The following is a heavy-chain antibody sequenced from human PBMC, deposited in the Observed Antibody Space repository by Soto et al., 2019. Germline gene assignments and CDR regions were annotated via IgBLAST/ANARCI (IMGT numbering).Heavy chain of an antibody. Sequence: GGSLRLSCAASGFTFSSYAMSWVRQAPGKGLEWVSAISGSGGSTYYADSVKGRFTISRDNSKNTLYLQMNSLRAEDTAVYYCAKDSGGIVGATPGGDAFDIWGQGTMVTVSS. CDR1: GFTFSSYA. CDR3: AKDSGGIVGATPGGDAFDI. J-gene: IGHJ3*02. CDR2: ISGSGGST. D-gene: IGHD1-26*01. V-gene: IGHV3-23*01.